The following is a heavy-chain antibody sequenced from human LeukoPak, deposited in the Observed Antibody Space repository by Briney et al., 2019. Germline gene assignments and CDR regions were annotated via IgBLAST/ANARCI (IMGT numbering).Heavy chain of an antibody. CDR3: ARDGPLLEQYYYYYGMDV. J-gene: IGHJ6*02. CDR1: GGTFSSYA. Sequence: SVSVSCKASGGTFSSYAISWVRQAPGQGLEWMGRIIPILGIANYAQKFQGRVTITAEKSMSTAYMELSSLRSEDTAVYYCARDGPLLEQYYYYYGMDVWGQGTTVTVSS. CDR2: IIPILGIA. V-gene: IGHV1-69*10.